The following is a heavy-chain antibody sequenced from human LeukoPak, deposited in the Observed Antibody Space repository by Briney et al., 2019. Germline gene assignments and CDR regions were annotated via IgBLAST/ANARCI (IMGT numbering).Heavy chain of an antibody. V-gene: IGHV1-2*02. J-gene: IGHJ4*02. D-gene: IGHD5-18*01. CDR2: INPNSGGT. CDR3: ARERGRGYSYGSNPYYFDY. CDR1: GYTFTGYH. Sequence: ASVKVSCKASGYTFTGYHMHWVRQAPGQGLEWMGWINPNSGGTNYAQKFQGRVTMARDTSISTAYMELSRLRSDDTAVYYCARERGRGYSYGSNPYYFDYWGQGTLVTVSS.